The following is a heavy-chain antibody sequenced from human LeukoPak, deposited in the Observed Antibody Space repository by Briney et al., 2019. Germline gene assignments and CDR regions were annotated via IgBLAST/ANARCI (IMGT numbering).Heavy chain of an antibody. CDR2: ISNDGTNK. J-gene: IGHJ3*02. D-gene: IGHD1-26*01. CDR3: AVGLTI. Sequence: GGSLRLSCAASGFTFDNYAMHWVRQAPGKGLEWVALISNDGTNKYYADSVKGRFTMSRDNSKSTVYLQVNSLRAEDTAVCYCAVGLTIWGQGTMVTVSS. CDR1: GFTFDNYA. V-gene: IGHV3-30-3*01.